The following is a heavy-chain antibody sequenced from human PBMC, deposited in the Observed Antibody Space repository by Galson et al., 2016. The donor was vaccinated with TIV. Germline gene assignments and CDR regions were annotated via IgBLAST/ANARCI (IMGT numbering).Heavy chain of an antibody. CDR2: VYYSGSI. CDR1: GGSISNGDNS. CDR3: ARVSLPSYYAVDV. V-gene: IGHV4-30-4*01. Sequence: TLSLTCSVFGGSISNGDNSWTWIRQPPGKGLEWLGSVYYSGSIIYSPSLRGRVTISVERSKNQFSVNLNSLTAADTAVYYCARVSLPSYYAVDVWGQGTTVTVSS. D-gene: IGHD3-16*01. J-gene: IGHJ6*02.